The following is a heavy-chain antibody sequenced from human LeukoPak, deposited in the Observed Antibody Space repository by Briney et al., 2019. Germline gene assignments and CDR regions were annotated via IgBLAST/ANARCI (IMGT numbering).Heavy chain of an antibody. CDR3: SRGPRGFDP. J-gene: IGHJ5*02. CDR2: IYSVGST. V-gene: IGHV3-53*01. Sequence: GGSLRLSCAASGFALSSNDMSWVRPAPAKGLEWISVIYSVGSTYNTDSVQGRSTVSRDNSKNTLYLQMNSLKVDDTAVYYCSRGPRGFDPWGEGALVTVSS. CDR1: GFALSSND.